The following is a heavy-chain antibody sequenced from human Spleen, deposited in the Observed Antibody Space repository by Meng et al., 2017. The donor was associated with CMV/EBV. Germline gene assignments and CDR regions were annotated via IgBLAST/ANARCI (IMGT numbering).Heavy chain of an antibody. CDR2: ISGSGGST. V-gene: IGHV3-23*01. Sequence: GESLKISCAASGFVFNKYWMSWVRQAPGKGLEWVSGISGSGGSTYYADSVKGRFTISRDNSKNKLYLQMNSLRAEDTAVYYCANSHGGSYGGFDYWGQGTLVTVSS. CDR1: GFVFNKYW. D-gene: IGHD1-26*01. CDR3: ANSHGGSYGGFDY. J-gene: IGHJ4*02.